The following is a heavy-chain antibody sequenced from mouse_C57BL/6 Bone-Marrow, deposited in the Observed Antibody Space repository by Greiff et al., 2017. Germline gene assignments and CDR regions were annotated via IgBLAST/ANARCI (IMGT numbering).Heavy chain of an antibody. J-gene: IGHJ3*01. V-gene: IGHV1-82*01. CDR3: ARSGGYYDYDGGPWFAY. Sequence: QVQLQQSGPELVKPGASVKISCKASGYAFSSSWMNWVKQRPGKGLEWIGRIYPGDGDTNYNGKFKGKATLTADKSSSTAYMQLSSLTSEDSAVYVCARSGGYYDYDGGPWFAYWGQGTLVTVSA. D-gene: IGHD2-4*01. CDR1: GYAFSSSW. CDR2: IYPGDGDT.